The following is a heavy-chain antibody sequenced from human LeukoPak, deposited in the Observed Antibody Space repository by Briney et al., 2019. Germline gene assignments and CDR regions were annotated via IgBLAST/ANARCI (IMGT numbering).Heavy chain of an antibody. V-gene: IGHV1-18*01. D-gene: IGHD3-9*01. CDR1: GYTFTSYG. J-gene: IGHJ4*02. Sequence: ASVKVSCKASGYTFTSYGSSWVRQPPGQGLEWMGWISAYNGNTNYAQKLQGRVTMTTDTSTSTAYMELRSLRSDDTAVYYCAREGYYDILTGYLSIEDYWGQGTLVTVSS. CDR3: AREGYYDILTGYLSIEDY. CDR2: ISAYNGNT.